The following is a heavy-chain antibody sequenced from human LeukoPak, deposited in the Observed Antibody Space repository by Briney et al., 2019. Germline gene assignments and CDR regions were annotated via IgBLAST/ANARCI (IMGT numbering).Heavy chain of an antibody. CDR1: GGSISCGDYY. D-gene: IGHD3-3*01. Sequence: PSQTLSLTCTVSGGSISCGDYYWSWIRQPPGKGLKWIGYIFYSGNTYYNPSLKSRVPISVDTSKNRFSLKLSSVTAADTAVYYCARGQYDFWSGYIADYWGQGTLVTVSS. J-gene: IGHJ4*02. V-gene: IGHV4-30-4*01. CDR2: IFYSGNT. CDR3: ARGQYDFWSGYIADY.